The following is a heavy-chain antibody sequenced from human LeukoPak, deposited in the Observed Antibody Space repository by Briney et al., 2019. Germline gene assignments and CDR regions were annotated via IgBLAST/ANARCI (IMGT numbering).Heavy chain of an antibody. CDR3: ARAKHSSSCYLAFDY. J-gene: IGHJ4*02. D-gene: IGHD6-13*01. CDR2: INAGNGNT. Sequence: ASVKVSCKASRYTFTSYAMHWVRQAPGQRLEWMGWINAGNGNTKYSQEFQGRVTITRDTSASTAYMEASSLRSEDMAVYYCARAKHSSSCYLAFDYWGQGTLVTVSS. V-gene: IGHV1-3*03. CDR1: RYTFTSYA.